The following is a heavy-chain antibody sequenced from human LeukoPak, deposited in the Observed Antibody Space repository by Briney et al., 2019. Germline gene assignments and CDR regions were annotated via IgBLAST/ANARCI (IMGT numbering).Heavy chain of an antibody. V-gene: IGHV4-39*07. CDR3: ARDPGDTAMADNWFDP. CDR2: IYTSGST. J-gene: IGHJ5*02. D-gene: IGHD5-18*01. CDR1: GGSISSSSFY. Sequence: PSETLSLTCTVSGGSISSSSFYWGWIRQPPGKGLEWIGRIYTSGSTNYNPSLKSRVTISVDTSKNQFSLKLSSVTAADTAVYYCARDPGDTAMADNWFDPWGQGTLVTVSS.